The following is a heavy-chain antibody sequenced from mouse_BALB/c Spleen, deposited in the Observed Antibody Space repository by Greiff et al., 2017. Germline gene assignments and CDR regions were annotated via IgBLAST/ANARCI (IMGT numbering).Heavy chain of an antibody. J-gene: IGHJ4*01. D-gene: IGHD2-1*01. Sequence: EVHLVESGGGLVQPGGSRKLSCAASGFTFSSFGMHWVRQAPEKGLEWVAYISSGSSTIYYADTVKGRFTISRDNPKNTLFLQMTSLRSEDTAMYYCASHGNGNAMDYWGQGTSVTVSS. CDR3: ASHGNGNAMDY. CDR2: ISSGSSTI. V-gene: IGHV5-17*02. CDR1: GFTFSSFG.